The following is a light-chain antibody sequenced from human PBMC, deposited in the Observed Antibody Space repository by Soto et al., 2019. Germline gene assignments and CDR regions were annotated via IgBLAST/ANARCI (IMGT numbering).Light chain of an antibody. CDR1: QTISSY. CDR2: DAS. J-gene: IGKJ1*01. V-gene: IGKV3-15*01. CDR3: QQYNDWQWT. Sequence: EIVSTQSPATLPFSPCERASLSFMATQTISSYLAWYQHKPGQAPRLLIYDASTRATGIPGRFSGSGSGTEYTLTISSLQSEDFAVYHCQQYNDWQWTFGQGTKVDIK.